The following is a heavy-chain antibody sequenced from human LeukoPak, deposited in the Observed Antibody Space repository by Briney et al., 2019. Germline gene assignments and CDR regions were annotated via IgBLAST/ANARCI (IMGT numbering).Heavy chain of an antibody. V-gene: IGHV4-38-2*02. CDR3: ARESKDSYYDSSGYLLDY. CDR2: IYHSGST. D-gene: IGHD3-22*01. Sequence: SETLSLTCAVSGYSISSGYYWGWIRQPPGKGLEWIGSIYHSGSTYYNPSLKSRVTISVDTSKNQFSLKLSSVTAADTAVYYCARESKDSYYDSSGYLLDYWGQGTLVTVSS. J-gene: IGHJ4*02. CDR1: GYSISSGYY.